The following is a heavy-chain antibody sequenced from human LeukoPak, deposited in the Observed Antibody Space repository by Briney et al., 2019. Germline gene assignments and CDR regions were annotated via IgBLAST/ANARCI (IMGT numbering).Heavy chain of an antibody. Sequence: SETLSLTCTVSGGSINSGTYYWTWIRQPAGKGLEWIGRIHTSRGTRYNPSLKSRVTISSDTSSNQFSLELSSVTAADTAVYYCARGTTYDSGINYYFNYWGQGALVTVSP. V-gene: IGHV4-61*02. D-gene: IGHD3-22*01. CDR3: ARGTTYDSGINYYFNY. CDR1: GGSINSGTYY. J-gene: IGHJ4*02. CDR2: IHTSRGT.